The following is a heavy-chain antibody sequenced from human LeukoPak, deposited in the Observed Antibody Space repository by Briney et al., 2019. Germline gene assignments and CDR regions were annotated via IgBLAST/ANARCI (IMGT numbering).Heavy chain of an antibody. V-gene: IGHV3-48*04. CDR1: GFTFSSYG. J-gene: IGHJ4*02. Sequence: GGSLRLSCAASGFTFSSYGMMNSDSSTIYHADSVKGRFTISRDNAKNSVFLQMNSLRAEDTAVYYCVRDWGYTGNFEFWGQGTLVTVSS. D-gene: IGHD5-12*01. CDR3: VRDWGYTGNFEF. CDR2: NSDSSTI.